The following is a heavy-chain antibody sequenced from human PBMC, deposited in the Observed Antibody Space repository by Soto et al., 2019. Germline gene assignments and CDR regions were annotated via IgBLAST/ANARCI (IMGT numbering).Heavy chain of an antibody. CDR1: GFTFSSYA. CDR3: AKDLSMITFGGVIVRGPFDY. J-gene: IGHJ4*02. V-gene: IGHV3-23*01. CDR2: ISGSGGST. D-gene: IGHD3-16*02. Sequence: GGSLRLSCAASGFTFSSYAMSWVRQAPGKGLEWVSAISGSGGSTYYADSVKGRFTISRDNSKNTLYLQMNSLRAEDMAVYYCAKDLSMITFGGVIVRGPFDYWGQGTLVTVSS.